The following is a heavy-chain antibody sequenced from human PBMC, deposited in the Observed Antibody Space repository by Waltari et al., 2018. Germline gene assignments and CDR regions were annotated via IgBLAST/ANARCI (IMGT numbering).Heavy chain of an antibody. J-gene: IGHJ5*02. D-gene: IGHD3-3*01. CDR3: ARGGYYDFWSGYYRWFDP. V-gene: IGHV1-8*03. CDR2: MYPNSGNT. CDR1: GYTFNSYD. Sequence: QVQLVQSGAAVKKPGASVQASCKASGYTFNSYDINYVRQATGPGLEWMGWMYPNSGNTGYAQKFQGRGTITRNTSISTAYMELSSLRSEDTAVYYWARGGYYDFWSGYYRWFDPWGQGTLVTVSS.